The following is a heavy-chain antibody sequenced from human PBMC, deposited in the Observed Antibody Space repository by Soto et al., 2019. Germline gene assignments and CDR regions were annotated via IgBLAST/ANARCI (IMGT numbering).Heavy chain of an antibody. V-gene: IGHV3-33*01. J-gene: IGHJ4*02. D-gene: IGHD2-8*01. CDR1: GFTFSSYG. CDR3: ARDFINGGVDY. CDR2: IWYDGSNK. Sequence: QVQLVESGGGVVQPGRSLRLSCAASGFTFSSYGMHWVRQAPGKGLEWVAVIWYDGSNKYYADSVKGRFTISRDNSKNTLYLQMNSLRAEDTAVYYCARDFINGGVDYWGQGTLVTVSS.